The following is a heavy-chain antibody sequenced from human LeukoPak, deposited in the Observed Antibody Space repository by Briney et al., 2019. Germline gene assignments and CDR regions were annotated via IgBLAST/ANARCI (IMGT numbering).Heavy chain of an antibody. CDR1: GFTFSSYD. V-gene: IGHV3-13*01. D-gene: IGHD3-22*01. J-gene: IGHJ6*03. Sequence: GGSLRLSCAASGFTFSSYDMHWVRQATGKGLEWVSAIGTAGDTYYPGSVKGRFTISRENAKNSLYLQMNSLRAGDTAVYYCARGTSTYYYDSSGHSMDVWGKGTTVTVSS. CDR2: IGTAGDT. CDR3: ARGTSTYYYDSSGHSMDV.